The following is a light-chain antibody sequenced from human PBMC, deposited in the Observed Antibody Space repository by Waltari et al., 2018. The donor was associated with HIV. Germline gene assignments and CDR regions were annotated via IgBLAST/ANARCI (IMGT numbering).Light chain of an antibody. J-gene: IGLJ3*02. CDR3: AAWDDSLSGPNWV. V-gene: IGLV1-47*01. CDR1: SSNIGRNY. Sequence: QSMLTQPPSASGTPGQRVTISCSGSSSNIGRNYVYCYQQLPGTAPKPPIYRNNQRPSGVPDRFSGSKSGTSASLAISGLRSEDEADYYCAAWDDSLSGPNWVFAGGTKLTVL. CDR2: RNN.